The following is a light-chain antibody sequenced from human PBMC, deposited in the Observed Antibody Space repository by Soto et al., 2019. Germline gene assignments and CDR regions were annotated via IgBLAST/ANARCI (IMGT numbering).Light chain of an antibody. CDR3: QQRHIWLT. V-gene: IGKV3-11*01. J-gene: IGKJ4*01. CDR1: QSVSSN. Sequence: VLTQSPATLSLSPGERATLSFRASQSVSSNLAWYQQKPGQAPRLLIYDASNRATGIPARFSGSGSGTDFTLTISSLDPEDFAVYYCQQRHIWLTFGGGTKVDI. CDR2: DAS.